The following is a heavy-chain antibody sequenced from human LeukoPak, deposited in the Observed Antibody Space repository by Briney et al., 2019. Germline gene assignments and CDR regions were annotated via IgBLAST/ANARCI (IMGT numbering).Heavy chain of an antibody. Sequence: QPGRSLRLSCAASGFTFDDYAMHWVRQAPGKGLEWVSGISWNSGSIGYADSVKGRFTISRDNAKSSLYLQMNSLRAEDTALYYCAKDGTDYIEYFQHWGQGTLVTVSS. CDR1: GFTFDDYA. CDR3: AKDGTDYIEYFQH. CDR2: ISWNSGSI. D-gene: IGHD1-14*01. V-gene: IGHV3-9*01. J-gene: IGHJ1*01.